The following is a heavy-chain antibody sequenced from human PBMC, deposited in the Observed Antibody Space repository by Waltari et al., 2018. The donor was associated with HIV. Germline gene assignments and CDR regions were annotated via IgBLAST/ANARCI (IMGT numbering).Heavy chain of an antibody. CDR1: GFIFTDFA. CDR2: IRGGGET. V-gene: IGHV3-23*01. CDR3: VKDSGRAADVFDL. J-gene: IGHJ3*01. Sequence: QLLESGGGLVEPGGSLGLSCAASGFIFTDFARDWVRQAPGKGLEWVSAIRGGGETFYADSVKGRFTISRDNSKNTLYLQMNSLRADDAAVYYCVKDSGRAADVFDLWGQGTMVTVSS. D-gene: IGHD3-10*01.